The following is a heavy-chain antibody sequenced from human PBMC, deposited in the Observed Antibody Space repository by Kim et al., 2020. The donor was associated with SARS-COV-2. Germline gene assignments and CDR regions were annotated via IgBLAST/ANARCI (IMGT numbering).Heavy chain of an antibody. D-gene: IGHD6-19*01. Sequence: GGSLRLSCAASGFTFSSYTMSWVRQVPDKGLEWVASVSYDASVKFYRDSMKGRLTVSRDNSRGMLYLQMDSLRQEDTATYYCTREGGTSGWYGGDDYWGQGTLVTVSS. V-gene: IGHV3-30*04. CDR3: TREGGTSGWYGGDDY. CDR1: GFTFSSYT. J-gene: IGHJ4*02. CDR2: VSYDASVK.